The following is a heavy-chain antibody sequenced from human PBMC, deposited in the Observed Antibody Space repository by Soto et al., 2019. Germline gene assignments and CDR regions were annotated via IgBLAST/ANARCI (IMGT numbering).Heavy chain of an antibody. CDR1: GFTFSDYY. J-gene: IGHJ4*02. CDR2: ISSSSSYT. V-gene: IGHV3-11*06. D-gene: IGHD3-22*01. CDR3: ARAVNVYYDSSGYY. Sequence: GGSLRLSCAASGFTFSDYYMSWIRQAPGKGLEWVSYISSSSSYTNYADSVKGRFTISRDNAKNSLYLQMNSLRAEDTAVYYCARAVNVYYDSSGYYWGQGTLVTVSS.